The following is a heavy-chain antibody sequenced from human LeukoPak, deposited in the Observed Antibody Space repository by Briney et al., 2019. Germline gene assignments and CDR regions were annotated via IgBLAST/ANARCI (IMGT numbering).Heavy chain of an antibody. CDR3: ARLYGVRFDS. D-gene: IGHD3-3*01. V-gene: IGHV5-51*01. CDR2: IYPGDSDT. CDR1: GYSFTTNW. J-gene: IGHJ4*02. Sequence: GESLKISCKGSGYSFTTNWIGWVRQMPGKGLEWMGIIYPGDSDTRYSLSFQGQVTISADKSISAAYLQWSSLKASDTAMYYCARLYGVRFDSWGQGTLVTVSS.